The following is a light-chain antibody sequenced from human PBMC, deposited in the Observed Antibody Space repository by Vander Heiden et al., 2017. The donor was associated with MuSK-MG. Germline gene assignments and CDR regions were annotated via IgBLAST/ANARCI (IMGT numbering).Light chain of an antibody. CDR1: QTISRF. CDR2: VAS. J-gene: IGKJ5*01. V-gene: IGKV1-39*01. Sequence: DIQLTQSPSSLSASVGDRVTITCRASQTISRFLNWYQQKPGKAPNLLISVASTLQSGVPSWFSGGGSGTDFTLTISILQLEDSATYYCQHSYCSPITFGQGTRVEFK. CDR3: QHSYCSPIT.